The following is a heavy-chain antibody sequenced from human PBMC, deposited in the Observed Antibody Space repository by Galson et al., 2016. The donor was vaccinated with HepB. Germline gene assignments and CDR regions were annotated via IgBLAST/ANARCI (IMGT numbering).Heavy chain of an antibody. CDR3: PKGGFYPVLGDY. Sequence: SLRLSCAASGFTFSNYAMNWVRQAPGKGLEWVSMITTTDGSTYYADSVQGRFTISRDNFKRTVYLQMNSLRTEDTAVYYCPKGGFYPVLGDYWSQGTLVTISS. CDR1: GFTFSNYA. D-gene: IGHD3-16*01. J-gene: IGHJ4*02. CDR2: ITTTDGST. V-gene: IGHV3-23*01.